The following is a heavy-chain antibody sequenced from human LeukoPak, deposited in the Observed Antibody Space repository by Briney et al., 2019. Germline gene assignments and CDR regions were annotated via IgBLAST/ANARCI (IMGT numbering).Heavy chain of an antibody. CDR3: ARGPDIRFLEWLPPLDY. J-gene: IGHJ4*02. CDR2: INPNSGGT. Sequence: VASVKVSCKASGYSFTGYYIHWVRQDPGQGLEWMGWINPNSGGTNYAQKFQGRVTMTRDTSISTAYMELSRLRSDDTAAYFCARGPDIRFLEWLPPLDYWGQGTLVTVSS. CDR1: GYSFTGYY. D-gene: IGHD3-3*01. V-gene: IGHV1-2*02.